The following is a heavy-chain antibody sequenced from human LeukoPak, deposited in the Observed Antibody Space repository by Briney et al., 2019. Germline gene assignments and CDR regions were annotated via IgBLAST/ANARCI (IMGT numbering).Heavy chain of an antibody. Sequence: GGSLRLSCAASGFTFSSYSMNWVRQAPGKGLEWVSSISSSSSYIYYADSVKGRFTISRDNAKNSLYLQMNSPRAEDTAVYYCARDGYYYGSGSYYPYYYYGMDVWGQGTTVTVSS. V-gene: IGHV3-21*01. CDR2: ISSSSSYI. D-gene: IGHD3-10*01. CDR3: ARDGYYYGSGSYYPYYYYGMDV. CDR1: GFTFSSYS. J-gene: IGHJ6*02.